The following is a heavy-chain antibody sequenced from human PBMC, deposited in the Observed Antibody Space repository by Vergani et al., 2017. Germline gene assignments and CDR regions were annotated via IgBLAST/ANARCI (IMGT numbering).Heavy chain of an antibody. D-gene: IGHD1/OR15-1a*01. CDR1: GFTFSNYW. CDR2: IKEDGSET. V-gene: IGHV3-7*01. Sequence: EVQLMESGGGLVQPGGSLRLSCAASGFTFSNYWMSWVRQAPGKGLEWVANIKEDGSETFYVDSVMGRFTISRDNAKNSLYLQMNSLRAEDTAVYYCATENWYSLDYWGQGTLVTVSS. CDR3: ATENWYSLDY. J-gene: IGHJ4*02.